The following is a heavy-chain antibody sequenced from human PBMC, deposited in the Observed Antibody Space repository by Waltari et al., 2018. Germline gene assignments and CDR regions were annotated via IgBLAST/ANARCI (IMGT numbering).Heavy chain of an antibody. CDR1: GGSISSGSYY. CDR3: ARAVHDFWSGSADY. V-gene: IGHV4-61*09. J-gene: IGHJ4*02. D-gene: IGHD3-3*01. Sequence: QVQLQESGPGLVKPSQTLSLTCTVSGGSISSGSYYWSWIRQPDGKGLEWIGYIYTSGSTNYNPSHKSRVTISVDTSKNPFSLKLISVTAADTAVYYCARAVHDFWSGSADYWGQGTLVTVSS. CDR2: IYTSGST.